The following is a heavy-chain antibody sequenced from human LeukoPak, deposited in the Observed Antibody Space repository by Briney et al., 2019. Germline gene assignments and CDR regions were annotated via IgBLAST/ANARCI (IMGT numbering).Heavy chain of an antibody. CDR2: INSDGSST. J-gene: IGHJ4*02. CDR1: GFTFSSYW. V-gene: IGHV3-74*01. Sequence: QPEGSLRLSCAASGFTFSSYWMHWVRQVPGKGLVWVSRINSDGSSTSYADSVKGRFTISRDNAKNTLYLQMNSLRAEDTAVYYCERVAYSSTWYVDYWGQGTLVTVSS. CDR3: ERVAYSSTWYVDY. D-gene: IGHD6-13*01.